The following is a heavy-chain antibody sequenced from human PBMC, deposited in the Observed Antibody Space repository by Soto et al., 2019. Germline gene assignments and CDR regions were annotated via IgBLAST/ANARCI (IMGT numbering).Heavy chain of an antibody. D-gene: IGHD3-22*01. CDR1: GFTFSSYA. CDR3: ARDLARGITMIVVALDY. J-gene: IGHJ4*02. V-gene: IGHV3-30-3*01. CDR2: ISYDGSNK. Sequence: GGSLRLSCAASGFTFSSYAMHWVRQAPGKGLEWVAVISYDGSNKYYADSVKGRFTISRDNSKNTLYLQMNSLRAEDTAVYYCARDLARGITMIVVALDYWGQGTLVTVSS.